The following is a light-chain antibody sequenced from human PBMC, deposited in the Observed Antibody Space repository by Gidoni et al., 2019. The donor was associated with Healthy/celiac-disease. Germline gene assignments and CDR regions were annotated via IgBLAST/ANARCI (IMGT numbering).Light chain of an antibody. CDR2: DAS. J-gene: IGKJ2*01. CDR3: QQRSNWPPEYT. Sequence: EIVLTQSPATLSLSLGERATLSCRASQSVSSYLAWYQQKPGQAPRLLIYDASNRATGIPARFSGSESGTDFTLTISSLEPEDFAVYYCQQRSNWPPEYTFGQGTKLEIK. V-gene: IGKV3-11*01. CDR1: QSVSSY.